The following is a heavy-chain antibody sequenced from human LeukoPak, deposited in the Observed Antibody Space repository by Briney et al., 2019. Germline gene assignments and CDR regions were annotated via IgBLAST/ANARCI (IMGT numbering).Heavy chain of an antibody. CDR3: TRRGPITFGGVIVEN. Sequence: GGSLRLSCAASGFTFSGSAMHWVRQASGKGLEWVGRIRSKANSYATAHAASVKGRFTISRDDSKNTAYLQMNSLKTEDTAVYYCTRRGPITFGGVIVENWGQGTLVTVSS. V-gene: IGHV3-73*01. D-gene: IGHD3-16*02. CDR1: GFTFSGSA. J-gene: IGHJ4*02. CDR2: IRSKANSYAT.